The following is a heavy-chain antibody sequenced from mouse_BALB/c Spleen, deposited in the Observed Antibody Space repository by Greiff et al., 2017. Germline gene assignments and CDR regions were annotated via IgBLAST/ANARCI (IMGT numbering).Heavy chain of an antibody. V-gene: IGHV14-3*02. D-gene: IGHD2-10*01. CDR2: IDPANGNT. Sequence: VHVKQSGAELVKPGASVKLSCTASGFNIKDTYMHWVKQRPEQGLEWIGRIDPANGNTKYDPKFQGKATITADTSSNTAYLQLSSLTSEDTAVYYCARAPYYGNYDYAMDYWGQGTSVTVSS. CDR1: GFNIKDTY. CDR3: ARAPYYGNYDYAMDY. J-gene: IGHJ4*01.